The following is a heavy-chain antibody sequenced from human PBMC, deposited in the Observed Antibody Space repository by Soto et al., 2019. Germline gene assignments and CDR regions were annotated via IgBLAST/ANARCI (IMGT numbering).Heavy chain of an antibody. J-gene: IGHJ5*01. CDR1: GYSMSTGFN. D-gene: IGHD3-16*01. CDR2: IDHSGST. CDR3: ALIPVDTYMIYCFDP. Sequence: PPESLYLTCAASGYSMSTGFNCGWIRQPQGKGLEVSGSIDHSGSTYYNLSLKCRFTISADTPKNQFTLKVTTENAANTTMYYFALIPVDTYMIYCFDPWGQETLVTVSS. V-gene: IGHV4-38-2*01.